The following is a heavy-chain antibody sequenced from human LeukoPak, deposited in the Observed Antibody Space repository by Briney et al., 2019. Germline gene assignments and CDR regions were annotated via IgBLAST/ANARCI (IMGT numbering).Heavy chain of an antibody. CDR1: GFTFSRYS. Sequence: GGSLRLSCAASGFTFSRYSMNWVRQAPGKGLEWISYISPSSTSIHYADSVKGRFTISRDNSKNTLYLQMNSLRAEDTAVYYCAKTIGYSSSWYDYYYGMDVWGQGITVTVSS. CDR2: ISPSSTSI. CDR3: AKTIGYSSSWYDYYYGMDV. J-gene: IGHJ6*02. D-gene: IGHD6-13*01. V-gene: IGHV3-48*01.